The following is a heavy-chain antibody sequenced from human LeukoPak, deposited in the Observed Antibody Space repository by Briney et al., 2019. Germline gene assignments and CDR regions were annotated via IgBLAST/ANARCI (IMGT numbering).Heavy chain of an antibody. CDR3: ARGSSVDTAMVTDY. D-gene: IGHD5-18*01. V-gene: IGHV1-8*01. CDR1: GYTFTSYD. J-gene: IGHJ4*02. Sequence: GAPVKVSCKASGYTFTSYDINWVRQATGQGLEWMGWMNPNSGNTGYAQKFQGRVTMTRNTSISTAYMELSSLRSEDTAAYYCARGSSVDTAMVTDYWGQGTLVTVSS. CDR2: MNPNSGNT.